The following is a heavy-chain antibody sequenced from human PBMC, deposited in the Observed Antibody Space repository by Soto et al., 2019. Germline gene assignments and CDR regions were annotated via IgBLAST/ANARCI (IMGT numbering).Heavy chain of an antibody. D-gene: IGHD6-13*01. CDR3: ARSRGIAAAGTHYYYGMDV. J-gene: IGHJ6*02. Sequence: PGESLKISCAASGFTVSSNYMSWVRQAPGKGLEWVSVIYSGGSTYYADSVKGRFTISRDNSKNTLYLQMNSLRAEDTAVYYCARSRGIAAAGTHYYYGMDVWGQGTTVTVSS. V-gene: IGHV3-53*01. CDR2: IYSGGST. CDR1: GFTVSSNY.